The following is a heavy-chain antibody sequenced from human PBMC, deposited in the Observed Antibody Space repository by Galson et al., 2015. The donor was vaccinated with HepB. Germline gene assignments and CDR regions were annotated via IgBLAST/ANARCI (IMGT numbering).Heavy chain of an antibody. CDR2: INSAGSST. J-gene: IGHJ3*02. CDR3: AREGRRTGEVTKAFDM. D-gene: IGHD7-27*01. V-gene: IGHV3-74*01. CDR1: GFTNYC. Sequence: SLRLSCAASGFTNYCIPWVREAPGRGQGWVSRINSAGSSTSNADAEKGRFTISRDNAKNTLYLQMNSLRDEDTAEYYCAREGRRTGEVTKAFDMWVQGTMVTVSS.